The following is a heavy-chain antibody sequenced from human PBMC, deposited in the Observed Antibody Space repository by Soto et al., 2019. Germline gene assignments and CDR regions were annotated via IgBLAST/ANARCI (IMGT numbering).Heavy chain of an antibody. J-gene: IGHJ4*02. CDR2: ISGSGGST. CDR3: AKDTVPPYYDSSGYYPDY. CDR1: GFTFSSYA. Sequence: GGSLRLSXAASGFTFSSYAMSWVRQAPGKGLEWVSAISGSGGSTYYADSVKGRFTISRDSSKNTLYLQMNSLRAEDTAVYYCAKDTVPPYYDSSGYYPDYWGQGTLVTVSS. D-gene: IGHD3-22*01. V-gene: IGHV3-23*01.